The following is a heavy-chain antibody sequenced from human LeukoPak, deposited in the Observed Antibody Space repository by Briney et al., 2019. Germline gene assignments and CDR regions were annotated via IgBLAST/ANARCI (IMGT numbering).Heavy chain of an antibody. CDR2: IYYSGST. J-gene: IGHJ5*02. D-gene: IGHD6-13*01. CDR3: ARRTPYSSSVDA. Sequence: SETLSLTCAVSGGSISSSSYYWGWIRQPPGKGLEWIGSIYYSGSTYYNPSLKSRVTISVDTSKNQFSLKLSSVTAADTAVYYCARRTPYSSSVDAWGQGTLVTVSS. V-gene: IGHV4-39*01. CDR1: GGSISSSSYY.